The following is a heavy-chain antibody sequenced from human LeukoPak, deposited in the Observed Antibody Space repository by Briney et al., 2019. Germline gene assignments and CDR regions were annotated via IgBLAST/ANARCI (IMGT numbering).Heavy chain of an antibody. CDR3: ARGNYDFWSGYPVGRFDP. J-gene: IGHJ5*02. V-gene: IGHV1-69*06. CDR1: GGTFSSYA. Sequence: SVKVSCKASGGTFSSYAISWVRQAPGQGLEWMGGIIPIFGTANYAQKFQGRVTITADKSTGTAYMELSSLRSEDTAVYYCARGNYDFWSGYPVGRFDPWGQGTLVTVSS. CDR2: IIPIFGTA. D-gene: IGHD3-3*01.